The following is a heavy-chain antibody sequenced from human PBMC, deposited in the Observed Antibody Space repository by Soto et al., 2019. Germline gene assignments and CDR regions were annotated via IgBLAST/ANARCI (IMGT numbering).Heavy chain of an antibody. J-gene: IGHJ4*02. Sequence: QVQLQESGPGLVKPSGTLSLTCAVSGGSISSSNWWSWVRQPPGKGLEWIGEIYHSGSTNYNPSLKPGVPIPVDKPKNQCSLKLSSVTAADTAVYYCARAAMGGSSWPFDYWGQGTLVTVSS. V-gene: IGHV4-4*02. D-gene: IGHD6-13*01. CDR1: GGSISSSNW. CDR3: ARAAMGGSSWPFDY. CDR2: IYHSGST.